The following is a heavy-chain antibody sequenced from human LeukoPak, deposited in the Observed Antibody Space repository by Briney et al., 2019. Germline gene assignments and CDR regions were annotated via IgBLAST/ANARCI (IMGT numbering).Heavy chain of an antibody. D-gene: IGHD3-3*01. CDR1: GGSFSGYY. V-gene: IGHV4-34*01. CDR3: AREGGFYRPLDY. CDR2: INHSGST. Sequence: PSETLSLTCAVYGGSFSGYYWSWIRQPPGKGLEWIGEINHSGSTNYSPSLKSRVTISVDTSKNQFSLKLSSVTAADTAVYYCAREGGFYRPLDYSGQGTLVTVSS. J-gene: IGHJ4*02.